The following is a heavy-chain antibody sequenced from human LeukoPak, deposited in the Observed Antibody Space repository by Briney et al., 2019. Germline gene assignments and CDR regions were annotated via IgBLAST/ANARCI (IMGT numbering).Heavy chain of an antibody. CDR1: GFTFSSYW. CDR2: IKKDGSEK. Sequence: GGSLRLSCAASGFTFSSYWMSWVRQAPGKGLEWVANIKKDGSEKKYVDSVKGRFTISRDNAKNSLYLQMNSLRAEDTAVYYCARDEHPNYYGSGSYGGFWGQGTLVTVSS. CDR3: ARDEHPNYYGSGSYGGF. D-gene: IGHD3-10*01. J-gene: IGHJ4*02. V-gene: IGHV3-7*01.